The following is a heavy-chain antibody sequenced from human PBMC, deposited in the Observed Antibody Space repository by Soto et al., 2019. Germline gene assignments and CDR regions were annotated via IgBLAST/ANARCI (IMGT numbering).Heavy chain of an antibody. CDR2: IYPGYSDT. J-gene: IGHJ6*02. D-gene: IGHD3-3*01. CDR3: ARQEWLGYYGMDV. CDR1: GYSFTSYW. V-gene: IGHV5-51*01. Sequence: GESLKISCKGSGYSFTSYWIGWVRQMPGKGLEWMRIIYPGYSDTRYSPSFQGQVTISADKSISTAYLQWSSLKASDTAMYYCARQEWLGYYGMDVWGQGTTVTVSS.